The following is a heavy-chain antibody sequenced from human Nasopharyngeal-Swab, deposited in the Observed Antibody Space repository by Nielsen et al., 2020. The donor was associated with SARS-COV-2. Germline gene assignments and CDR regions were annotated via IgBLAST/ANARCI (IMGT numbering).Heavy chain of an antibody. D-gene: IGHD1-26*01. CDR2: ISYDGSNK. CDR3: ARPYSGSYFHGMDV. V-gene: IGHV3-30-3*01. Sequence: VRQAPGKGLEWVAVISYDGSNKYYADSVKGRFTIPKDNSKNTLYLQMNSLRAEDTAVYYCARPYSGSYFHGMDVWGQGTTVTVSS. J-gene: IGHJ6*02.